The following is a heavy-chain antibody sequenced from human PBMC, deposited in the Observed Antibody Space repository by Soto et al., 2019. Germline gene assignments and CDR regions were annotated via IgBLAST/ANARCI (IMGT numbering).Heavy chain of an antibody. V-gene: IGHV4-34*01. CDR1: GGSFSGYY. Sequence: QVQLQQWGAGLLKPSETLSLTCAVYGGSFSGYYWSWIRQPPGKGLEWIGEINHSGSTNYNPSLKSRGTISVDTSKNQFSLRLSSVTAADTAVYYCARGDIVVVPAAIQGPAFDYWGQGTLVTVSS. D-gene: IGHD2-2*02. J-gene: IGHJ4*02. CDR3: ARGDIVVVPAAIQGPAFDY. CDR2: INHSGST.